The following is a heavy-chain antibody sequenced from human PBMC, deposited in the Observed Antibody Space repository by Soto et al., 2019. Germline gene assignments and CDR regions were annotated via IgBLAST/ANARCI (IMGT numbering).Heavy chain of an antibody. Sequence: GVSLRLSCAASGVTFIRCAMSWVRQAPAEGLEWASSIRGNGGTTYYADSAKSRFTVSRDNSKNTLFLQMNSLRVEDTDVYYCAKVYSDFWSGNPFCFDYWGQGTLVTVSS. CDR1: GVTFIRCA. V-gene: IGHV3-23*01. J-gene: IGHJ4*02. D-gene: IGHD3-3*01. CDR3: AKVYSDFWSGNPFCFDY. CDR2: IRGNGGTT.